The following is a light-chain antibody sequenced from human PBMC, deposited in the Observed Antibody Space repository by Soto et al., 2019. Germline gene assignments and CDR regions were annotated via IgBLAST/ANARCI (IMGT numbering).Light chain of an antibody. CDR1: SSDVGGYNY. Sequence: QSALTQPPSASGSPGQSVTIYCTGTSSDVGGYNYVSWYQQHPGRAPKLLIYVVNKRPSGVPDRFSGSKSGNTASLTVSGLQAEDEADYYCSSYAGSNNPYVFGTGTKVTVL. J-gene: IGLJ1*01. CDR3: SSYAGSNNPYV. V-gene: IGLV2-8*01. CDR2: VVN.